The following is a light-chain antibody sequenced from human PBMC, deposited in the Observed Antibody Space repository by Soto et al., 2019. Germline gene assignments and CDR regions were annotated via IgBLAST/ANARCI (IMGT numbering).Light chain of an antibody. V-gene: IGLV2-14*01. CDR3: SSYASSSTHNYV. J-gene: IGLJ1*01. CDR1: SSDVGGYNY. CDR2: EVS. Sequence: QSALTQPASVSGSPGQSITISCTGTSSDVGGYNYVSWYQQHPDKAPKLTIYEVSNRPSGVSNRFSGSKSGNTASLTISGLQAEDEADYYCSSYASSSTHNYVFGTGTKLTVL.